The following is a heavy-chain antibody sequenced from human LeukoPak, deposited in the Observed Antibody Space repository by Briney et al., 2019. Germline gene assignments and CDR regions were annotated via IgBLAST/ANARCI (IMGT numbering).Heavy chain of an antibody. CDR1: GYIFINHG. V-gene: IGHV1-18*01. CDR2: ISAYNGNT. J-gene: IGHJ4*02. CDR3: ARWGPSPSDY. Sequence: ASVKVSCKASGYIFINHGIAWMRQAPGQGLEYMGWISAYNGNTDYAQNLQGRVTMTTDTSTTTAYMELRSLTSDDKAVYYCARWGPSPSDYWGQGTLVTVSS. D-gene: IGHD3-16*01.